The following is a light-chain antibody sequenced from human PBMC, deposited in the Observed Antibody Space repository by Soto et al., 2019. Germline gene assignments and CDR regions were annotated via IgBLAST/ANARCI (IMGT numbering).Light chain of an antibody. Sequence: EIVMTQSPATLCVAPGERVTLSCRASQGVSRKLAWYQHKSGQAPRLLISGASTGATGIPARFSGSGSGTEFTLTISSLQSEDFAVYYCQHYNHWPLTFGGGTKVDIK. CDR2: GAS. CDR1: QGVSRK. CDR3: QHYNHWPLT. V-gene: IGKV3-15*01. J-gene: IGKJ4*01.